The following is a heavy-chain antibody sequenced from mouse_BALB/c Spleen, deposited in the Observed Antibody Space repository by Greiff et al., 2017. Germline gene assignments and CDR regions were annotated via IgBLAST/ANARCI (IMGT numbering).Heavy chain of an antibody. CDR2: ISTYYGDA. Sequence: QGQLKQSGAELVRPGVSVKISCKGSGYTFTDYAMHWVKQSHAKSLEWIGVISTYYGDASYNQKFKGKATMTVDKSSSTAYMELARLTSEDSAIYYCARNYGYDGGYYFDYWGQGTTRTVSS. J-gene: IGHJ2*01. CDR3: ARNYGYDGGYYFDY. CDR1: GYTFTDYA. V-gene: IGHV1S137*01. D-gene: IGHD2-2*01.